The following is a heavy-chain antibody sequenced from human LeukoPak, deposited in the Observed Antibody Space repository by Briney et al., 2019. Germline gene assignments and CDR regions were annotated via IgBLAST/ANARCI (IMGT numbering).Heavy chain of an antibody. CDR1: GYTFTSYG. J-gene: IGHJ6*02. CDR3: ARVYYYDSSGYYTYGMDV. Sequence: ASVKVSCKASGYTFTSYGISWVRQAPGQGLEWMGWISAYNGNTNYAQKLQGRVTMTTDTSTSTAYMELRSLRSDDTAVYYCARVYYYDSSGYYTYGMDVWGQGTTVTVSS. CDR2: ISAYNGNT. D-gene: IGHD3-22*01. V-gene: IGHV1-18*01.